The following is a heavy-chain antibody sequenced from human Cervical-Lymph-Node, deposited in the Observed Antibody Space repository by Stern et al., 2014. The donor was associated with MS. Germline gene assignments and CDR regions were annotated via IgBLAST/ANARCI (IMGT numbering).Heavy chain of an antibody. V-gene: IGHV1-3*04. CDR1: GYTLPNFA. J-gene: IGHJ3*02. CDR3: ASSYDKLVFDI. D-gene: IGHD3-22*01. Sequence: QVQLVQSGAEARKPGASVKISCKPSGYTLPNFAIHWVRQAPGHRLEYMGWMNTGDGHTKYSQDFQDRVTFARDMSASTAYMELNSLTSKDTAVYYCASSYDKLVFDIWGQGTMVTVSS. CDR2: MNTGDGHT.